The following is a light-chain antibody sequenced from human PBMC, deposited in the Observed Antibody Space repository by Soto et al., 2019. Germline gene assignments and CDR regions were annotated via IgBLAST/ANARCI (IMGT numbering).Light chain of an antibody. CDR3: MQGTSWPYT. CDR1: QSPVTSDGNTY. J-gene: IGKJ2*01. CDR2: KIS. V-gene: IGKV2-30*01. Sequence: DVVMTQSPLSLSVIPGQPASISCRSSQSPVTSDGNTYLNWFHQRPGQSPRRLSYKISNRDSGVPDRFIGSGSGTEFTLKISRVEAEDVGIYYCMQGTSWPYTFGQGTKLEI.